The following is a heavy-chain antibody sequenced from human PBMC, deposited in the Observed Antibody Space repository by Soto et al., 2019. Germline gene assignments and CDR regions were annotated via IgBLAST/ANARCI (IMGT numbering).Heavy chain of an antibody. D-gene: IGHD5-12*01. CDR2: IYYSGST. J-gene: IGHJ5*02. V-gene: IGHV4-39*01. CDR1: GGSISSSSYY. Sequence: QLQLQESGPGLVKPSETLSLTCTVSGGSISSSSYYWGWIRQPPGKGLEWIGSIYYSGSTYYNPSLKSRVTISVDTSRSQFSLRLSSVPAADTAVYYCGRHVSGYDYVRWFAPWGQGTLVTVSS. CDR3: GRHVSGYDYVRWFAP.